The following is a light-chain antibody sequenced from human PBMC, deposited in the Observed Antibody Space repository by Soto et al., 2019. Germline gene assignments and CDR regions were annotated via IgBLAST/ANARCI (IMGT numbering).Light chain of an antibody. J-gene: IGKJ1*01. Sequence: DVVMTQSPPSLPVTLGQPASISCRSSQSLVYSDGKTYLNWFQQRPGQSPRRLIYKVSNRDPGVPVRFSGSGSGTDFTLKISRVEAEDVGVYYCMQGKHWPWTFGQGTKVEIK. V-gene: IGKV2-30*01. CDR2: KVS. CDR1: QSLVYSDGKTY. CDR3: MQGKHWPWT.